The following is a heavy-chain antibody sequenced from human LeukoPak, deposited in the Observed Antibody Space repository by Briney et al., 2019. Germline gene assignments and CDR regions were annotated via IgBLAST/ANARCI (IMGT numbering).Heavy chain of an antibody. Sequence: ASVKVSCKASGYTFTSYGISWVRQAPGQGLEWMGWTNPNRGGSNYAQKFQGRVTMTRDTSISTAFMELSNLTSDDTAVYYCARGGITGTSVGLARFDYWGQGTLVTVSS. CDR1: GYTFTSYG. D-gene: IGHD1-7*01. V-gene: IGHV1-2*02. J-gene: IGHJ4*02. CDR2: TNPNRGGS. CDR3: ARGGITGTSVGLARFDY.